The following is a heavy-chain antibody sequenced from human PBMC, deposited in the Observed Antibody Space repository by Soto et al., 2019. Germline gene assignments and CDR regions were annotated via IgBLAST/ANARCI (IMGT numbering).Heavy chain of an antibody. V-gene: IGHV3-9*01. J-gene: IGHJ4*02. CDR2: ISGNSVGG. D-gene: IGHD3-22*01. CDR3: AKGGANYYEVGGWDY. CDR1: GFTFDHYA. Sequence: EGQLVESGGGLAQPGRSLRLSCAASGFTFDHYAMHWVRQAPGKGLEWVSGISGNSVGGVYADPVKDRFTISRDNAKNSLYLQMNSLRAEDTALYYCAKGGANYYEVGGWDYWCQGTPVTVSS.